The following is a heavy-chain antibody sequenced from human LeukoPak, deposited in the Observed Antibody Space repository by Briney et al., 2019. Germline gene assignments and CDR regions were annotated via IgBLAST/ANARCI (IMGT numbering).Heavy chain of an antibody. CDR1: GGSMSSVGYC. D-gene: IGHD4-17*01. CDR2: IYYSGST. CDR3: ARGSPLYYGDYVYYFDY. Sequence: SHTLSLTCTVSGGSMSSVGYCWSWIRQHPGKGLEWIGYIYYSGSTYYNPSLKSRVTISVDTSKNQFSLKLSSVTAADTAVYYCARGSPLYYGDYVYYFDYWGQGTLVTVSS. J-gene: IGHJ4*02. V-gene: IGHV4-31*03.